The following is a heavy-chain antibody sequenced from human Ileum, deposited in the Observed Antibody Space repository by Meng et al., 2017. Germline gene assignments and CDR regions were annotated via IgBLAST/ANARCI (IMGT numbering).Heavy chain of an antibody. Sequence: GESLKISCAASGFTFSSNWMSWVRQAPGKGLEWVAKIKEDGSEKYYVDFVKGRFTISRDNAKNTLYVQMNSLRAEDTAVYYCGRDYSGISDYWGQGTLVTVSS. D-gene: IGHD2-15*01. CDR2: IKEDGSEK. V-gene: IGHV3-7*01. CDR1: GFTFSSNW. CDR3: GRDYSGISDY. J-gene: IGHJ4*02.